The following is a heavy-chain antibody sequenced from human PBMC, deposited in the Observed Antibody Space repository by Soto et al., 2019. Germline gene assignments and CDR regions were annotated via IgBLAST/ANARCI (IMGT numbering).Heavy chain of an antibody. V-gene: IGHV3-30-3*01. CDR1: GFIFTSHA. J-gene: IGHJ4*02. CDR2: IAHDGSNI. CDR3: ASDQGYDNGNYMNY. Sequence: QVQLVESGGGVVQPGRSLRLSCAASGFIFTSHAVHWVRQAPGKGLEWVANIAHDGSNIYYAESVKGRFTISRDNSKYTLYLQMNSLRGEDTAVYYCASDQGYDNGNYMNYWGQGILVTVSS. D-gene: IGHD1-1*01.